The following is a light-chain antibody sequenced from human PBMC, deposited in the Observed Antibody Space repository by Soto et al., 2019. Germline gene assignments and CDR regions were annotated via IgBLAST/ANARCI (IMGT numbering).Light chain of an antibody. CDR3: QHYCSSPYT. V-gene: IGKV3-20*01. Sequence: EIVLTQSPGTLSLSPGEIATLSCRASQSVSSTYLAWYQQKPGQAPRLLIYGALSRATGIPDRFSGSGSGTDSTLTITRLEPEDFAVYYCQHYCSSPYTFGQGTKLQIK. CDR1: QSVSSTY. J-gene: IGKJ2*01. CDR2: GAL.